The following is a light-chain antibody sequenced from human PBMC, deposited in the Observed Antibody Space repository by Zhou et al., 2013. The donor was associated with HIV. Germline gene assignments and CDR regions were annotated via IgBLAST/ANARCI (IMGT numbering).Light chain of an antibody. CDR1: QSLSSSY. J-gene: IGKJ5*01. V-gene: IGKV3-20*01. CDR3: QQYGGSPT. CDR2: GAS. Sequence: EIVLTQSPDTLSLSAGERATLSCRASQSLSSSYLAWYQQKPGQSPRLLISGASSRATGIPDRFSGSGSGTDFTLTISRLEPEDLGMYYCQQYGGSPTFGQGTRLEI.